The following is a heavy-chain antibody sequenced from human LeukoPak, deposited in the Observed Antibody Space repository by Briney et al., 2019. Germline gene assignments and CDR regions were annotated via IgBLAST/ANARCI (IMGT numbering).Heavy chain of an antibody. CDR1: GFTFSSYA. J-gene: IGHJ4*02. Sequence: GGSLRLSCAASGFTFSSYAMSWVRQAPGKGLEWVSSITSSGETTYYAGSVKGQFTISRDNSKNTVYLQMNSLRAEDTAVYYCARDRPNYYGANGHYYRRDGDYWGQGTLVTVSP. CDR3: ARDRPNYYGANGHYYRRDGDY. D-gene: IGHD3-22*01. CDR2: ITSSGETT. V-gene: IGHV3-23*01.